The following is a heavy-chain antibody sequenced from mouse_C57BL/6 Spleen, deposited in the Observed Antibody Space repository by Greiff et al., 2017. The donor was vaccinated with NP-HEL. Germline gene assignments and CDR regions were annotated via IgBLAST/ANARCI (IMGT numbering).Heavy chain of an antibody. J-gene: IGHJ2*01. Sequence: QVQLQQSGAELVRPGASVTLSCKASGYTFTDYEMHWVKQTPVHGLEWIGAIDPETGGPAYNQKFKGKAILTADKSSSTAYMELRSLTSEDSAVYYCTRSYYSNYEEDYWGQGTTLTVSS. V-gene: IGHV1-15*01. CDR2: IDPETGGP. CDR3: TRSYYSNYEEDY. CDR1: GYTFTDYE. D-gene: IGHD2-5*01.